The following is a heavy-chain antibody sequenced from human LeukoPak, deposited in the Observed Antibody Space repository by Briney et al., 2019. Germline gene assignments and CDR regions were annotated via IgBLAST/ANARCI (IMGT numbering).Heavy chain of an antibody. J-gene: IGHJ4*02. CDR1: GFTFSSYG. CDR2: IWYDGSNK. CDR3: AKEGDYVWGSYRPPFDY. D-gene: IGHD3-16*02. V-gene: IGHV3-33*06. Sequence: GGSLRLSCAASGFTFSSYGMHWVRQAPGKGLEWVAVIWYDGSNKYYADSVKGRFTISRDNSKTTLYLQMNSLRAEDTAVYYCAKEGDYVWGSYRPPFDYWGQGTLVTVSS.